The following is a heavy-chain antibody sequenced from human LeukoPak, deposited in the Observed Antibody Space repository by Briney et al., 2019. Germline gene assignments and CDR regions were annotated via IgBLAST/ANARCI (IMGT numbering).Heavy chain of an antibody. V-gene: IGHV3-7*03. D-gene: IGHD2-2*01. CDR3: ARGFCSSASCPDYNYYMDV. CDR2: INQDGRQK. Sequence: GGSLRLSCVASGFTFNEYWMNWVRQVPGKGLEWVASINQDGRQKYHVDSVKGRFTISRDNSKNTLYLQMDSLRAEDTAIYYCARGFCSSASCPDYNYYMDVWGEGTTVTVSS. J-gene: IGHJ6*03. CDR1: GFTFNEYW.